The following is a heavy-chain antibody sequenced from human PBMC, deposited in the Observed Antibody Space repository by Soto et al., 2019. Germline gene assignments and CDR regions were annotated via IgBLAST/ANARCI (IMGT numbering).Heavy chain of an antibody. Sequence: ASVKVSCKASGYTFTSYAMHWVRQAPGQRLEWMGWINAGNGNTKYSQKFQGRATITRDTSASTAYMELSSLRSEDTAVYYCASATYYYDSSGPAFDYWGQGTLVTVSS. D-gene: IGHD3-22*01. CDR2: INAGNGNT. J-gene: IGHJ4*02. V-gene: IGHV1-3*01. CDR3: ASATYYYDSSGPAFDY. CDR1: GYTFTSYA.